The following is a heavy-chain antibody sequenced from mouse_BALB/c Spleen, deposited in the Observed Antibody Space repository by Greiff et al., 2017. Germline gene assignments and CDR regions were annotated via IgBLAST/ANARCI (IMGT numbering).Heavy chain of an antibody. CDR2: IWAGGST. J-gene: IGHJ3*01. V-gene: IGHV2-9*02. D-gene: IGHD1-1*01. CDR1: GFSLTSYG. Sequence: VQRVESGPGLVAPSQSLSITCTVSGFSLTSYGVHWVRQPPGKGLEWLGVIWAGGSTNYNSALMSRLSISKDNSKSQVFLKMNSLQTDDTAMYYCATEPIDYYGSSSFAYWGQGTLVTVSA. CDR3: ATEPIDYYGSSSFAY.